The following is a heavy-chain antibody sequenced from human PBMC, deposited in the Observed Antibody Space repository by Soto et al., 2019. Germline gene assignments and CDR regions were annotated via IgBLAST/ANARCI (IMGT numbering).Heavy chain of an antibody. CDR2: IYYSGST. CDR1: GGSISSSSYY. V-gene: IGHV4-39*07. J-gene: IGHJ5*02. D-gene: IGHD4-17*01. Sequence: SETLSLTCTVSGGSISSSSYYWGWIRQPPGKGLEWIGSIYYSGSTYYNPSLKSRVTISVDTSKNQFSLKLSSVTAADTAVYYCARGGGLMTTNWFDPWGQGTLVTVSA. CDR3: ARGGGLMTTNWFDP.